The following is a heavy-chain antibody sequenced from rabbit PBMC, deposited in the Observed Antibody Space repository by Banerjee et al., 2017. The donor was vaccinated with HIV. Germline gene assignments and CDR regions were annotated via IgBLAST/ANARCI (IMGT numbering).Heavy chain of an antibody. CDR1: GFTLSSYYM. V-gene: IGHV1S45*01. CDR3: ARNYVNAFDP. Sequence: QEQLEESAGGLVQPGGSLKLSCKASGFTLSSYYMNWVRQAPGKGLEWIGYIDTNDGDTDYANWPKGRFTISKTSSTPVTLQMTSLTAADTAAYFCARNYVNAFDPWGQGPLVTVS. J-gene: IGHJ2*01. D-gene: IGHD1-1*01. CDR2: IDTNDGDT.